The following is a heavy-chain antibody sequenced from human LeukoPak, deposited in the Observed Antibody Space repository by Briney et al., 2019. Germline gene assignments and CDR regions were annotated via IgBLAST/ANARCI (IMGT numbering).Heavy chain of an antibody. CDR1: RHTLTGLA. Sequence: ASVKVSCKVSRHTLTGLAMHWVRQGTGKGLEWMGGSDPEDGETIYAQKFKGRVTMTEDTATDTAYMELRSLRSEDTAVYYCAYRPPGDESFDIWGQGT. CDR2: SDPEDGET. V-gene: IGHV1-24*01. D-gene: IGHD3-16*01. CDR3: AYRPPGDESFDI. J-gene: IGHJ3*02.